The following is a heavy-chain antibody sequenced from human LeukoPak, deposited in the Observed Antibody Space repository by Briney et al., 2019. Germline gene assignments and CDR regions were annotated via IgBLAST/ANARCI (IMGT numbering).Heavy chain of an antibody. V-gene: IGHV3-73*01. Sequence: GGSLRLSCAASGFTFSGSAMHWVRQASGKGLKWVGRIRSRADNYATAYAASVRGRFTISRDDSKNTAYLQMNSLQSEDTAVYYCTRVYSSSSLFDYWGQGTLVTVSS. CDR1: GFTFSGSA. CDR3: TRVYSSSSLFDY. D-gene: IGHD6-6*01. CDR2: IRSRADNYAT. J-gene: IGHJ4*02.